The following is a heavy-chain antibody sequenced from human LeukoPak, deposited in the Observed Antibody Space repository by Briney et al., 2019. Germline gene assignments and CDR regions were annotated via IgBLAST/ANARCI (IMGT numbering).Heavy chain of an antibody. V-gene: IGHV3-23*01. J-gene: IGHJ5*02. D-gene: IGHD3-10*01. CDR2: ISGSGGNT. CDR3: AKGPAMVRGTFDP. Sequence: GGSLRLSCATSGFTFSSYAMSWVRQAPGKGLEWVSSISGSGGNTYYADSVKGRFTISRDCSKNTLYLQMNSLRTEETAVYYCAKGPAMVRGTFDPWGQGTLVTVSS. CDR1: GFTFSSYA.